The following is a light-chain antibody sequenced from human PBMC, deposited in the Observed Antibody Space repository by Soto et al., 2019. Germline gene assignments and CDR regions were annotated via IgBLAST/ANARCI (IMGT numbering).Light chain of an antibody. J-gene: IGKJ4*01. CDR3: QQYNSYSVT. Sequence: DIQMTQYPSTLSASVGDRVTITCRASQSISSWLAWYQQKPGKAPKLLIYKASSLESGVPSRFSGSGSGTEFTLTISSLQPHDFATYYCQQYNSYSVTFGGGTKVEIK. V-gene: IGKV1-5*03. CDR2: KAS. CDR1: QSISSW.